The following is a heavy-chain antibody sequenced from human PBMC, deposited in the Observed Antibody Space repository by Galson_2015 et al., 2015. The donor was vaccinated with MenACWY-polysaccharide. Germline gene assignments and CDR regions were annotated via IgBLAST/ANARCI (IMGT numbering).Heavy chain of an antibody. Sequence: ETLSLTCTVSGGSISSTTYVWAWIRQPPGKGLEWVGSIHYSGCTTYNSSLKSRVTISVDTSKNQFSLKLSSVTAADTAVYYCARPKPVNGWFDPWGQGTLVTVSS. CDR2: IHYSGCT. CDR1: GGSISSTTYV. J-gene: IGHJ5*02. D-gene: IGHD2-8*01. V-gene: IGHV4-39*01. CDR3: ARPKPVNGWFDP.